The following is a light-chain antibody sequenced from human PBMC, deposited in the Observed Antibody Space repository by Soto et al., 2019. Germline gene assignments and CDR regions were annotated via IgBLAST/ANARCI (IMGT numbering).Light chain of an antibody. CDR2: RAS. CDR3: QQYNNWPLT. Sequence: EIVMTQSPATLSVSPGERATLSCRASQGVTSNLAWYQQKPGQAPRLLIYRASTRATGIPARFSGSGSGTEFTLNISSLQSEDFAVYHCQQYNNWPLTFGGGTKVEIK. CDR1: QGVTSN. V-gene: IGKV3-15*01. J-gene: IGKJ4*01.